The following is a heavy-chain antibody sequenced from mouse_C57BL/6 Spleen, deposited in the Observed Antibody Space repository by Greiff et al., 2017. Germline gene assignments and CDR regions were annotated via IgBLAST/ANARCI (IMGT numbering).Heavy chain of an antibody. CDR2: ISDGGSYT. D-gene: IGHD2-3*01. Sequence: EVKVVESGGGLVKPGGSLKLSCAASGFTFSSYAMSWVRQTPEKRLEWVATISDGGSYTYYPDNVKGRFTISRDNAKNNLYLQRSHLKSEDTAMYYCARDRDGYSWYFDVWGTGTTVTVSS. J-gene: IGHJ1*03. CDR3: ARDRDGYSWYFDV. V-gene: IGHV5-4*01. CDR1: GFTFSSYA.